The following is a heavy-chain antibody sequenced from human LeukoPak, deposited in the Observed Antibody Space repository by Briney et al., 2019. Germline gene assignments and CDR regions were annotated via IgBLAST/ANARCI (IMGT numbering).Heavy chain of an antibody. V-gene: IGHV5-51*01. D-gene: IGHD2-2*02. CDR3: TRVVVPAAIRAVSYYYGMDV. Sequence: GESLKISCKGSGYSFTSYWIGWVRQMPGKGLEWMGIIYPGDSDTGYSPSFQGQVTISADKSISTAYLQWSSLKASDTAMYYCTRVVVPAAIRAVSYYYGMDVWGQGTTVTVSS. CDR2: IYPGDSDT. J-gene: IGHJ6*02. CDR1: GYSFTSYW.